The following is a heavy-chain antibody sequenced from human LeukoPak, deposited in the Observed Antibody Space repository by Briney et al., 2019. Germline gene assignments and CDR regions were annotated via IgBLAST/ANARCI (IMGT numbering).Heavy chain of an antibody. J-gene: IGHJ6*03. V-gene: IGHV3-53*01. Sequence: GGSLRLSCAASGFTVSSNYMSWVRQAPGKGREWVSVIYSGGSTYYADSVKGRFTISRDNSKNTLYLQINSLRAEDTAVYYCARSLWSGFYYYYYMDVWGKGTTVTVSS. CDR1: GFTVSSNY. CDR2: IYSGGST. CDR3: ARSLWSGFYYYYYMDV. D-gene: IGHD3-3*01.